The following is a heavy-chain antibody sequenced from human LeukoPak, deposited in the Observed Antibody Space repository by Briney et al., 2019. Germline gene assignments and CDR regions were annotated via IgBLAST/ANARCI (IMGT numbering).Heavy chain of an antibody. CDR3: ARDPGDRGYRDAHFDY. J-gene: IGHJ4*02. CDR1: GYTFTSYY. D-gene: IGHD1-1*01. CDR2: INPSGGST. Sequence: GASVKVSCKASGYTFTSYYMHWVRQAPGQGLEWMGIINPSGGSTSYAQKFQGRVTMTRDMSTSTVYMELSSLRSEDTAVYYCARDPGDRGYRDAHFDYWGQGTLVTVSS. V-gene: IGHV1-46*01.